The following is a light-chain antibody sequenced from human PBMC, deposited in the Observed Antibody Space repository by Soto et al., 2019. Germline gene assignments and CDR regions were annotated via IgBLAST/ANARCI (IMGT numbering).Light chain of an antibody. CDR1: SSNIGAIYD. J-gene: IGLJ3*02. CDR2: GNS. V-gene: IGLV1-40*01. Sequence: QPVLTQPPSVSGAPGQRVTISCTGSSSNIGAIYDVHWYQQLPGTAPKLLIYGNSNRPSGVPDRFSGSKSGTSASLAITGLRAEDEADYYCQSYDSSLSGWVFGGGTKVTVL. CDR3: QSYDSSLSGWV.